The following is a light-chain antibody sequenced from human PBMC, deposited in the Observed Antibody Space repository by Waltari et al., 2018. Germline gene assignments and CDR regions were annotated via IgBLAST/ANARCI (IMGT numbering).Light chain of an antibody. CDR3: CSYAGSYTEV. CDR1: SSDVGGYTY. J-gene: IGLJ1*01. CDR2: DVS. V-gene: IGLV2-11*01. Sequence: QSALTQPRSVSGSPGQSVTISCTGPSSDVGGYTYVSWYQQHPGKAPKLMIYDVSKRPSGVPDRFSGSKSGNTASLTISGLQAEDEADYYCCSYAGSYTEVFGTGTKVTVL.